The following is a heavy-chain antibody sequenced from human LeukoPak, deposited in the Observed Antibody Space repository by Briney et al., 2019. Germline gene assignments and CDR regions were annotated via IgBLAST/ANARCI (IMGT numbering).Heavy chain of an antibody. CDR1: GFTYSHYG. CDR2: IKQDGSEK. Sequence: GGSLRLSCATSGFTYSHYGMHWVRQAPGKGLEWVANIKQDGSEKNYVDPVKGRFTISRDNAKNAQYLQMNSLRAEDTAIYYCAREGVPYAGDYWGQGTLVTVSS. CDR3: AREGVPYAGDY. J-gene: IGHJ4*02. D-gene: IGHD3-10*01. V-gene: IGHV3-7*01.